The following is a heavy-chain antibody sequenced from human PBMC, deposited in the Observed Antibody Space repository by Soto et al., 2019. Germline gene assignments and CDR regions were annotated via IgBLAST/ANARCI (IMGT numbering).Heavy chain of an antibody. CDR3: AKTSIEAYFYGLDV. CDR1: GFSFHDNT. V-gene: IGHV3-43*01. J-gene: IGHJ6*02. Sequence: GGSLRLSCAASGFSFHDNTVHWVRQPPGKGLEWVSLISWDGYITYYADSVKGRFTISRDSSKNSLYLQMNNLRTEDTALYYCAKTSIEAYFYGLDVWGQGTRVTVSS. CDR2: ISWDGYIT.